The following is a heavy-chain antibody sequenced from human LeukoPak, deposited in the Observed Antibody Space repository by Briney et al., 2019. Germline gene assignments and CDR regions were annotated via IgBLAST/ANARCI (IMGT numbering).Heavy chain of an antibody. CDR1: GGSISSYY. J-gene: IGHJ4*02. CDR3: ARQDNYYFDY. CDR2: IYYSGTT. Sequence: PSETLSLTCTVSGGSISSYYWSWIRQPPGKGLEWIGYIYYSGTTYYNPSLKSRVTISVDMSKNQFSLKLSSVTAADTAVYYCARQDNYYFDYWGQGILVTVSS. V-gene: IGHV4-59*08. D-gene: IGHD1-20*01.